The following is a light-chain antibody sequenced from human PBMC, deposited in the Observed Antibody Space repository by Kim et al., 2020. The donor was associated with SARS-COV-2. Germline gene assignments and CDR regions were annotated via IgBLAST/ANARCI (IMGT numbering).Light chain of an antibody. CDR1: GKSY. V-gene: IGLV3-1*01. CDR3: QAWDSSVI. J-gene: IGLJ2*01. Sequence: GKSYVSAYKHKPAPSPVLVIYKKPRRPQGTPELFSAPNPGSPATLTISGTQAIDEADYYCQAWDSSVIFGGGTQLTVL. CDR2: KKP.